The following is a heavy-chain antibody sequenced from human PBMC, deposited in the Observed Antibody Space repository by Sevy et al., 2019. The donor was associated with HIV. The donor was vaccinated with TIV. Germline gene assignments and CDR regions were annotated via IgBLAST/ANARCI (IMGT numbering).Heavy chain of an antibody. J-gene: IGHJ4*02. CDR3: AKAGIAVGCTFDLFYFDY. D-gene: IGHD6-19*01. CDR2: ITSRGGST. CDR1: RFTFSSYA. V-gene: IGHV3-23*01. Sequence: GGSLRLSCAASRFTFSSYAMSWVRQAPGKGLEWLSSITSRGGSTYYADSVKGRFTISRDNSKTTLYLQMNSLRADDTAVYYCAKAGIAVGCTFDLFYFDYWGQGTLVTVSS.